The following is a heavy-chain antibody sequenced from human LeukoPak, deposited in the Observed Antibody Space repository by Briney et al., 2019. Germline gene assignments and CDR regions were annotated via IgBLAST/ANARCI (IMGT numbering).Heavy chain of an antibody. J-gene: IGHJ6*02. Sequence: PGGSLRLSCAASGFTFSSYSMNWVRQAPGKGLEWVSSISSSSSYIYYADSVKGRFTISRDNAKNSLYLQMNSLRAEDTAVYYCASSVGFWSGSHYYGMDVWGQGTTVTVSS. D-gene: IGHD3-3*01. CDR3: ASSVGFWSGSHYYGMDV. CDR2: ISSSSSYI. CDR1: GFTFSSYS. V-gene: IGHV3-21*01.